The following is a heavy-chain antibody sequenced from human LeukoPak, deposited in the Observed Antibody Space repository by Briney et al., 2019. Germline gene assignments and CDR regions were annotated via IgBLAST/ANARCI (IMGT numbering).Heavy chain of an antibody. J-gene: IGHJ4*02. CDR2: ISSSGSTI. CDR3: AKSPYSSSPGEANY. V-gene: IGHV3-11*01. CDR1: GFTFSDYY. D-gene: IGHD6-13*01. Sequence: GGSLRLSCAASGFTFSDYYMSWIRQAPGKGLEWVSYISSSGSTIYYADSVKGRFTISRDNAKNTLYLQMNSLRAEDTAVYYCAKSPYSSSPGEANYWGQGTLVTVSS.